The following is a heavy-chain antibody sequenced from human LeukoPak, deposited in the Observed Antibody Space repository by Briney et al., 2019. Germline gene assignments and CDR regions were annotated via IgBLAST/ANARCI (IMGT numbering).Heavy chain of an antibody. Sequence: GGSLRLSCAASGFTFSSYDMQRVRQATGKGLEWVSGIDTAGDTYYPGSVKGRFTISRENAKNSLYLQMNSLRSGDTAVYYCASGVWCDGACCYLDYWGQGTLVTVSS. D-gene: IGHD2-21*01. V-gene: IGHV3-13*04. CDR1: GFTFSSYD. CDR2: IDTAGDT. J-gene: IGHJ4*02. CDR3: ASGVWCDGACCYLDY.